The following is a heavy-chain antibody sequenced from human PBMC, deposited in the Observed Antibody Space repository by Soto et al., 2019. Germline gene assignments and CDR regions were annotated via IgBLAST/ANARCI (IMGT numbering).Heavy chain of an antibody. CDR2: ISFDGSDM. J-gene: IGHJ4*02. Sequence: GGSLRLSCAASGFTFSTYGMHWVRQAPGKGLEWLTVISFDGSDMYYADSVKGRFTISRDNSKNTLYLQMKSLRLEDTAVYCCEKDSIWVIDYWGQGTLVTVSS. CDR3: EKDSIWVIDY. D-gene: IGHD7-27*01. CDR1: GFTFSTYG. V-gene: IGHV3-30*18.